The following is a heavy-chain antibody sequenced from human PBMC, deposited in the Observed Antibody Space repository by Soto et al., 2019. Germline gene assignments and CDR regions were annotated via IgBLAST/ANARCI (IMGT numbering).Heavy chain of an antibody. D-gene: IGHD2-8*01. CDR3: AKGKSENGVDWLDP. CDR2: VRGNSYGA. Sequence: GGSLRLSCAASGFMFENYAMIWVRQAPGKGLEWVATVRGNSYGAYYADSVRGRFIISRDNSKNTMSLQLNSLRDDGTAIYYCAKGKSENGVDWLDPWGPGTLVTVSS. J-gene: IGHJ5*02. CDR1: GFMFENYA. V-gene: IGHV3-23*01.